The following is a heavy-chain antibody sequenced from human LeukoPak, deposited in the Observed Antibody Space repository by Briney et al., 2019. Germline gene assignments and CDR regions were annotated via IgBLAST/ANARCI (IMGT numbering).Heavy chain of an antibody. Sequence: SETLSLTCAVYGGSFSGYYWSWIRQPPGKGLEWIGEINHSGSTNYNPSLKSRVTISVDTSKNQFSLKLSSVTAADTAVYYCARSITMIVVVKGALWYFDYWGQGTLVTVSS. V-gene: IGHV4-34*01. D-gene: IGHD3-22*01. CDR2: INHSGST. CDR1: GGSFSGYY. CDR3: ARSITMIVVVKGALWYFDY. J-gene: IGHJ4*02.